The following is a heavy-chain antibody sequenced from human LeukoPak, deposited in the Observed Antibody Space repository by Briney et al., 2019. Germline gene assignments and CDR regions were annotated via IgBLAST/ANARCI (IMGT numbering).Heavy chain of an antibody. D-gene: IGHD3-22*01. J-gene: IGHJ4*02. Sequence: GGSLRLSCAASGFTFSTSTMSWVRQAPGKGLEWVSAISGSGGSTYYADSVKGRFTISRDNSKNTLYLQMNSLRAEDTAVYYCAKGKYYYDSSGYYLFDYWGQGTLVTVSS. CDR2: ISGSGGST. CDR3: AKGKYYYDSSGYYLFDY. CDR1: GFTFSTST. V-gene: IGHV3-23*01.